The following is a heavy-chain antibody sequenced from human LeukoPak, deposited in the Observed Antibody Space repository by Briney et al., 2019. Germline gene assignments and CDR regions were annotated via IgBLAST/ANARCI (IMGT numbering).Heavy chain of an antibody. D-gene: IGHD3-22*01. CDR1: EFTFSSYV. CDR3: AKDPRFHYYDSSGYDDY. J-gene: IGHJ4*02. CDR2: ITPGGGT. V-gene: IGHV3-23*01. Sequence: GGSLRLSCAASEFTFSSYVMAWVRQAPGKGLEWVSTITPGGGTYYADSVKGRFTISRDNSKNTLYLQMNSLTAEGTAVYYCAKDPRFHYYDSSGYDDYWGQGTLVTVSS.